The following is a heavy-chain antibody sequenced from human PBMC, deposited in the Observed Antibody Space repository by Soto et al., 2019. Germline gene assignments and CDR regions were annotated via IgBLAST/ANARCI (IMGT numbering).Heavy chain of an antibody. CDR2: ISWDGGST. CDR3: AKDYYYYGMDV. CDR1: GFPFDDYS. V-gene: IGHV3-43*01. Sequence: GGALRLSRAAPGFPFDDYSIPWGRQAPGKGLEWVSLISWDGGSTYYADSVKGRFTISRDNSKNSLYLQMNSLRTEDTALYYCAKDYYYYGMDVWGQGTTVTVSS. J-gene: IGHJ6*02.